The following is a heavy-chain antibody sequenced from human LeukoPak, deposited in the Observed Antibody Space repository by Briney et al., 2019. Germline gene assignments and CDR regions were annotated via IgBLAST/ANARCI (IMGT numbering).Heavy chain of an antibody. D-gene: IGHD2-15*01. CDR3: TKGSAGTPPPFDF. CDR1: GFTFSRYA. V-gene: IGHV3-30*04. CDR2: ISGDGKTQ. Sequence: GRSLRLSCAASGFTFSRYAMQWVRQAPGKGLEWVALISGDGKTQSYADFVKGRFTISRDNSKNTLYLQMNSLRTEDTALYHCTKGSAGTPPPFDFWGQGTLVTVSS. J-gene: IGHJ4*02.